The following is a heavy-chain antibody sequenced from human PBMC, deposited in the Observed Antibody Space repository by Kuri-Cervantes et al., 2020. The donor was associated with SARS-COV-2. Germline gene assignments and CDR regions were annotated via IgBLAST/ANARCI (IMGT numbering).Heavy chain of an antibody. CDR2: ISYDGSNK. CDR3: ARAAWGSAGTHYYYYGMDV. Sequence: LSLTCAASGFTFSSYGMHWVRQAPGKGLEWVAVISYDGSNKYYADSVKGRFTISRDNSKNTLYLQMNSLRAEDTAVYCCARAAWGSAGTHYYYYGMDVWGQGTTVTVSS. J-gene: IGHJ6*02. V-gene: IGHV3-30*03. CDR1: GFTFSSYG. D-gene: IGHD6-19*01.